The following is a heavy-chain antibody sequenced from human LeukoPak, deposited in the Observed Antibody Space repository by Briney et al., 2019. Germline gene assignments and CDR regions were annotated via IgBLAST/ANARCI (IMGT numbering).Heavy chain of an antibody. J-gene: IGHJ3*02. CDR3: ARYNPIAASGPGAFDI. CDR2: IYHSGST. Sequence: SETLSLTCTVSGGSISSYYWNWIRQPPGKGLEWIGYIYHSGSTKYNPSLRSRVTISEDTSKIQFSLKLSSVTAADAAVYYCARYNPIAASGPGAFDIWGQGTMVTVSS. V-gene: IGHV4-59*01. CDR1: GGSISSYY. D-gene: IGHD6-13*01.